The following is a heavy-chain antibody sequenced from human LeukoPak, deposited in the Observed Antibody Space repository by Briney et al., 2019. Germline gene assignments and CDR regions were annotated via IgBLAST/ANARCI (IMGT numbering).Heavy chain of an antibody. CDR3: ARWSGYGDSSDY. CDR1: GYTFTNYW. V-gene: IGHV5-51*01. Sequence: GESLKISCKASGYTFTNYWIVWVRQMPGKGLEWMGIIYPGDSDTRYSPSFQGQVTISADKSISTAYLQWSSLEASDTAMYYCARWSGYGDSSDYWGQGTLVTASS. CDR2: IYPGDSDT. J-gene: IGHJ4*02. D-gene: IGHD2-21*01.